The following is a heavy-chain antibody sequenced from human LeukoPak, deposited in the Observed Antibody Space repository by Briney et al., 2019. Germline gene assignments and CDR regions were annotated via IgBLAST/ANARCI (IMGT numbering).Heavy chain of an antibody. V-gene: IGHV6-1*01. J-gene: IGHJ4*02. CDR1: GDSVSSNSAA. CDR3: ARDRGLRWLQTGEGFDY. CDR2: TYYRSKWYN. Sequence: SQTLSLTCAISGDSVSSNSAAWNWIRQSPSRGLEWLGRTYYRSKWYNDYAVSVKSRITINPDTSKNQFSLQLNSVTPEDTAVYYCARDRGLRWLQTGEGFDYWGQGTLVTVSS. D-gene: IGHD5-24*01.